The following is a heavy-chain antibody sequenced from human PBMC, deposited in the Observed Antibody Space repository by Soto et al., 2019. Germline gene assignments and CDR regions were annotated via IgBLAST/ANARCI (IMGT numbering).Heavy chain of an antibody. CDR3: AKEMGRPPWYYYGMDV. D-gene: IGHD3-10*01. J-gene: IGHJ6*04. CDR1: GVSFSDEA. Sequence: PGGSLRLSCAASGVSFSDEAMTWVRQAPGKGLEWVASIHGSGRSKYYADSLKGRFTISRDNSKNTLYLKTNSLTAEDTAVYYCAKEMGRPPWYYYGMDVWGNGTTLPVAS. V-gene: IGHV3-23*01. CDR2: IHGSGRSK.